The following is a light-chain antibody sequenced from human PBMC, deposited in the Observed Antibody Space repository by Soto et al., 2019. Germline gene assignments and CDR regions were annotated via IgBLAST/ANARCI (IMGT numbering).Light chain of an antibody. Sequence: DIVMTHSPDSLSVSLGERATINCKSIQIFVYSSNNKNYLAWYQQKPGQPPKLLIYWASTRESGVPDRFSGSGSGTDFTLTISSLQAEDVAVYYCQQYYSTLTWTFGQGTKVDIK. J-gene: IGKJ1*01. CDR1: QIFVYSSNNKNY. CDR2: WAS. V-gene: IGKV4-1*01. CDR3: QQYYSTLTWT.